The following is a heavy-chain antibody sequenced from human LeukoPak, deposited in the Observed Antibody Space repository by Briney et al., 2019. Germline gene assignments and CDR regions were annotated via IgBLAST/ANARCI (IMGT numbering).Heavy chain of an antibody. CDR1: GFTFSSYA. J-gene: IGHJ5*02. V-gene: IGHV3-23*01. Sequence: PGGSLRLSCAASGFTFSSYAMSWVRQAPGKGLEWVSAISGSGSTIYYADSVKGRFTISRDNAKNSLYLQMNSLRAEDTAVYYCARDGNYDSSGYLSWFDPWGQGTLVTVSS. D-gene: IGHD3-22*01. CDR3: ARDGNYDSSGYLSWFDP. CDR2: ISGSGSTI.